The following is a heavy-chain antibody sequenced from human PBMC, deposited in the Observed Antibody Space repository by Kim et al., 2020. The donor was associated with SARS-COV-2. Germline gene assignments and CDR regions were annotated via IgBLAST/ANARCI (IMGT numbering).Heavy chain of an antibody. V-gene: IGHV3-74*01. CDR2: T. J-gene: IGHJ3*02. Sequence: TSCADSVKGRFTISRDNAKNTLYLQMDSLGAEDTAVYYCVRGGSGAFDIWGQGTMLTVSS. CDR3: VRGGSGAFDI. D-gene: IGHD2-15*01.